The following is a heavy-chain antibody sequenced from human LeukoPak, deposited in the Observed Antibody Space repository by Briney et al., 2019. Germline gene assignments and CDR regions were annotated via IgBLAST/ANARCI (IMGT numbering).Heavy chain of an antibody. Sequence: GGSLRLSCAASGFTVSNNYMTWVRQAPGKGLEWVSVIYSGGSTYYADSVKGRFTISRDISENTLYLQMNSLRAEDTAVYCCARDLLYFDNNFRGQGTLVTVSS. CDR3: ARDLLYFDNNF. V-gene: IGHV3-66*01. CDR1: GFTVSNNY. CDR2: IYSGGST. D-gene: IGHD3-9*01. J-gene: IGHJ4*02.